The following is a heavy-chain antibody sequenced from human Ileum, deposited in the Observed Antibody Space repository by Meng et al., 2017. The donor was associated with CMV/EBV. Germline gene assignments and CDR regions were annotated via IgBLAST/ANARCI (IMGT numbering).Heavy chain of an antibody. CDR2: IVVSGST. D-gene: IGHD2-15*01. CDR3: ARDYCNGGSCYRFFDL. V-gene: IGHV4-4*07. J-gene: IGHJ2*01. Sequence: GPGAVKALGAGSLTSAVTGGALGTYSWNWIRQPAGKGLAWLGRIVVSGSTTYNPSLECRLTMSVESSNNKFPLRLTSVTAADTAVYYGARDYCNGGSCYRFFDLWGRGTLVTVSS. CDR1: GGALGTYS.